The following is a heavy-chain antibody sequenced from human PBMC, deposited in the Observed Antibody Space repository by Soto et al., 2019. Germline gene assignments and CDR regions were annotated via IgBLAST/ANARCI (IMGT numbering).Heavy chain of an antibody. CDR1: GGSFSGYD. V-gene: IGHV4-34*01. J-gene: IGHJ6*02. CDR3: ARGTGVGYYYGMDV. CDR2: INHSGST. Sequence: PSETLSLTCAVYGGSFSGYDWSWIRQPPGKGLEWIGEINHSGSTNYNPSLKSRVTISVDTSKNQFSLKLSSVTAADTAVYYCARGTGVGYYYGMDVWGQGTTVTVSS. D-gene: IGHD2-8*01.